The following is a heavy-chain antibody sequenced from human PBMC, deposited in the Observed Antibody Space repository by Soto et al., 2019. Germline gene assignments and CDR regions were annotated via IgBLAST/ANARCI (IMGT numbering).Heavy chain of an antibody. J-gene: IGHJ4*02. CDR1: GGSVTSENYS. CDR3: ASALYYDILTGYYRDY. Sequence: SETLSLTCSVSGGSVTSENYSWSWIRQFPGKGLEWIGHMFYSGSSNYNPSLKRRVTMSIDTSKNQFSLKLSSVTAADTAVYYCASALYYDILTGYYRDYWGQGTLVTVSS. CDR2: MFYSGSS. V-gene: IGHV4-61*01. D-gene: IGHD3-9*01.